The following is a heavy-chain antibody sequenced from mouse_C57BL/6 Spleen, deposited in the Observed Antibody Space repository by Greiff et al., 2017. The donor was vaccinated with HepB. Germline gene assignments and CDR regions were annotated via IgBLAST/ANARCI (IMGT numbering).Heavy chain of an antibody. J-gene: IGHJ4*01. CDR1: GYAFSSSW. CDR3: ARQDVGSYYYAMDY. V-gene: IGHV1-82*01. Sequence: QVQLQQSGPELVKPGASVKISCKASGYAFSSSWMNWVKQRPGKGLEWIGRIYPGDGDTNYNGKFKGKATLTADKSSSTAYMQLSSLTSEDSAVYFCARQDVGSYYYAMDYWGQGTSVTVSS. CDR2: IYPGDGDT.